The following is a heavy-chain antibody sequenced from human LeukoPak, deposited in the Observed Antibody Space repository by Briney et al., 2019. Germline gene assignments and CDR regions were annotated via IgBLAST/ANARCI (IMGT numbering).Heavy chain of an antibody. D-gene: IGHD3-16*01. CDR1: GYTFTTYV. V-gene: IGHV1-18*01. Sequence: ASVTVSCKASGYTFTTYVITWVRQAPGQGLDWMGCLSVYTGNTNYAQTLQGRVTITTDTSTSTAYMELRSLRSDDTAMYYCASGGLARFDYWGQGTLVTVSS. J-gene: IGHJ4*02. CDR3: ASGGLARFDY. CDR2: LSVYTGNT.